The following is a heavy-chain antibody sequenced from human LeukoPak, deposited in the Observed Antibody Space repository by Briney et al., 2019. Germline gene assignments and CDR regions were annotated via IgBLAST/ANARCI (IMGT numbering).Heavy chain of an antibody. CDR3: ARSLPFGDYVWGSYRYTGIDY. CDR2: INPSGGST. J-gene: IGHJ4*02. CDR1: GYTFTSYY. D-gene: IGHD3-16*02. V-gene: IGHV1-46*01. Sequence: ASVKVSCKASGYTFTSYYMHWVRQAPRQGLEWMGIINPSGGSTSYAQKFQGRVTMTRDTSTSTVYMELSSLRSEDTAVYYCARSLPFGDYVWGSYRYTGIDYWGQGTLVTVSS.